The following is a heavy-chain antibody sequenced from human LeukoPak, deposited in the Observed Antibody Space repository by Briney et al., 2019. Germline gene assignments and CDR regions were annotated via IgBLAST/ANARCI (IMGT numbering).Heavy chain of an antibody. CDR1: GGTFSSYA. J-gene: IGHJ5*02. Sequence: ASVKVSCKASGGTFSSYAISWVRQAPGQGLEWMGGIIPIFGTANYAQKFQGRVTITADKSTSTAYMELSSLRSEDTAVYYCAREVGDIVVVVAPLDPWGQGTLVTVSS. CDR3: AREVGDIVVVVAPLDP. V-gene: IGHV1-69*06. CDR2: IIPIFGTA. D-gene: IGHD2-15*01.